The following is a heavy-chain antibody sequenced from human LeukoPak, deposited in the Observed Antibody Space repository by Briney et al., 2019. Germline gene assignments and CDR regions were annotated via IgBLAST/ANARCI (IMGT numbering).Heavy chain of an antibody. V-gene: IGHV4-34*01. CDR2: INHSGST. CDR3: ARDLRGWYYSSFDY. J-gene: IGHJ4*02. CDR1: GGSFSGYY. Sequence: SETLSLTCAVYGGSFSGYYWSWIRQAPGKGLEWIGEINHSGSTNYNPSLKSRVTISVDTSKNQFSLKLSSMTAADTAVYYCARDLRGWYYSSFDYWGQGTLVTVSS. D-gene: IGHD6-19*01.